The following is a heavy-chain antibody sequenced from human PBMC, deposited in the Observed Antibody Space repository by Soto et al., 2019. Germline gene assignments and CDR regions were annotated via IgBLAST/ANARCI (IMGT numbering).Heavy chain of an antibody. J-gene: IGHJ4*02. Sequence: SETRCLTCAVSGVSLTSRHCWTGARQSPQRGLEYIGEIFHDGTANYYPSFERRVAMSVDTSRNQFSLKLTSVTAADTAVYFCARLVYDTRLNYMYFDFWGPGTLVTVSS. V-gene: IGHV4-4*02. CDR1: GVSLTSRHC. D-gene: IGHD3-10*01. CDR2: IFHDGTA. CDR3: ARLVYDTRLNYMYFDF.